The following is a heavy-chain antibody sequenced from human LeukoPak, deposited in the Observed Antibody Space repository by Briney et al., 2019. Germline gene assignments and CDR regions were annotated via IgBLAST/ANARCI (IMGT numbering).Heavy chain of an antibody. CDR1: GITVSSNY. Sequence: PGGSLRLSCAASGITVSSNYMTWVRQAPGKGLEWVSAIYSGGSTYYADPVKGRFTISRDNSKNTLYLQMNSLRAEDTAVYYCARGEAQQQLAFDYWGQGTLVTVSS. D-gene: IGHD6-13*01. CDR2: IYSGGST. CDR3: ARGEAQQQLAFDY. V-gene: IGHV3-53*01. J-gene: IGHJ4*02.